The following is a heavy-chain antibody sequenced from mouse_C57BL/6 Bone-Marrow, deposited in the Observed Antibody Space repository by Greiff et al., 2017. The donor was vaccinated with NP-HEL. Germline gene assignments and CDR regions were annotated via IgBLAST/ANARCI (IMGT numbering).Heavy chain of an antibody. Sequence: VQLQQSGPELVKPGASVKISCKASGYSFTGYYMHWVKQSSEKSLEWIGEINPSTGGTSYNQKFKGKATLTVDKSSSTAYMQLKSLTSEDSAVYYCARRAYIYYGNYYAMDYWGQGTSVTVSS. V-gene: IGHV1-43*01. CDR2: INPSTGGT. CDR1: GYSFTGYY. CDR3: ARRAYIYYGNYYAMDY. J-gene: IGHJ4*01. D-gene: IGHD2-1*01.